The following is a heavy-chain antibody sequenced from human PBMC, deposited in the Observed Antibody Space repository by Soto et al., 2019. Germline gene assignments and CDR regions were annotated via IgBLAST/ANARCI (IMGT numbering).Heavy chain of an antibody. CDR1: GFSLSTTPVG. D-gene: IGHD1-26*01. CDR2: IDWDDDK. CDR3: EGTPVRGSYSVGYFAY. V-gene: IGHV2-70*11. J-gene: IGHJ4*02. Sequence: SGPTLVNPTQTLTLTCTLSGFSLSTTPVGVGRIRQPPGKALEWLARIDWDDDKYYSTSLKTRLTISKDTSKNQVVLTMTNMDPGDTATYYCEGTPVRGSYSVGYFAYWGKETLVTVSS.